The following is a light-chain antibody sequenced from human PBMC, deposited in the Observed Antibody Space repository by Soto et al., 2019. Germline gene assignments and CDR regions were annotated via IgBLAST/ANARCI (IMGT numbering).Light chain of an antibody. CDR3: QQYNNWPPTWT. J-gene: IGKJ1*01. Sequence: EIVLTQSPATLSVSPGQRATLSCRASQSIDTNLAWYQQKPGQPPRLLIYDASTRATDIPARFTGSGSGTEFTLTISSLQSADFAVYYCQQYNNWPPTWTFGQGTKGDIK. CDR2: DAS. CDR1: QSIDTN. V-gene: IGKV3-15*01.